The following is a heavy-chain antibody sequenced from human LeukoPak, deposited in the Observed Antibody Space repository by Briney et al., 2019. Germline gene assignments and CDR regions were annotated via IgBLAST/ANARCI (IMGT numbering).Heavy chain of an antibody. CDR3: ARTLRGDY. J-gene: IGHJ4*02. CDR1: GFTFSDYN. D-gene: IGHD4-17*01. Sequence: PGGSLRLSCAASGFTFSDYNMNWVRQAPGKGLEWVSYISSSGNTIYYADSVKGRFTISRDNAKNSLYLQMNSLRAEDTAVYYCARTLRGDYWGQGTLVTVSS. V-gene: IGHV3-11*01. CDR2: ISSSGNTI.